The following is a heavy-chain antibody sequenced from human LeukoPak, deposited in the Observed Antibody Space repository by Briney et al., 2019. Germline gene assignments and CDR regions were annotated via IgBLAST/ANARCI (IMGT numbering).Heavy chain of an antibody. CDR1: GFTFSSYA. CDR3: AKAIGMGSAGGFDY. Sequence: GGSLRLSCAASGFTFSSYAMSWVRQAPGKGLEWVSAISGSGGSTYYADSVKGRFTTSRDNSKNTLYLQMNSLRAEDTAVYYCAKAIGMGSAGGFDYWGQGTLVTASS. CDR2: ISGSGGST. D-gene: IGHD3-16*02. V-gene: IGHV3-23*01. J-gene: IGHJ4*02.